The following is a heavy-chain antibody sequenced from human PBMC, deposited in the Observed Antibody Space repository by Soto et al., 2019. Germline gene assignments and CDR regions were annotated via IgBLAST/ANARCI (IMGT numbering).Heavy chain of an antibody. J-gene: IGHJ5*02. CDR2: ISWNSGSI. D-gene: IGHD3-22*01. V-gene: IGHV3-9*01. CDR3: AGAYYDSSGYYNWFDP. Sequence: GGSLRLSCAASGFSFDDYAMHWVRQAPGKGLEWVSGISWNSGSIGYGDSVKGRFTISRDNAKNTLSLQMNGLRAEDTALYYCAGAYYDSSGYYNWFDPWGQGTLVTSP. CDR1: GFSFDDYA.